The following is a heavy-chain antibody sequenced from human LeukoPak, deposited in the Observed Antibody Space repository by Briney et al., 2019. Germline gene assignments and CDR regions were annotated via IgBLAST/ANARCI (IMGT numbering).Heavy chain of an antibody. CDR3: ASADYDMAFDI. V-gene: IGHV4-31*03. D-gene: IGHD3-9*01. CDR2: IYCSGST. CDR1: GGSISSGGYY. J-gene: IGHJ3*02. Sequence: SQTLSLTCTVSGGSISSGGYYWSWIRQHPGKGLEWIGYIYCSGSTDYNPSLKSRFTMSVDTSKNQFSLKLSSVTAADTAVYYCASADYDMAFDIWGQGTMVTVSS.